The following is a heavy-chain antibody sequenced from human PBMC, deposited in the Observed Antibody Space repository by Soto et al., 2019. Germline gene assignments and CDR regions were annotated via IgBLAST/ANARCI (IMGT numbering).Heavy chain of an antibody. CDR2: IYYSGST. D-gene: IGHD1-20*01. J-gene: IGHJ6*02. CDR3: SRGYNKKYHYYYYGMDV. V-gene: IGHV4-30-2*01. CDR1: GGSISSGGYS. Sequence: SETLSLTCAVSGGSISSGGYSWSWIRQPPGKGLEWVGYIYYSGSTDYNPSLKSRVTISVDTSKNQVSLKLSSVTAADTAVYYCSRGYNKKYHYYYYGMDVWGQGTTVTVSS.